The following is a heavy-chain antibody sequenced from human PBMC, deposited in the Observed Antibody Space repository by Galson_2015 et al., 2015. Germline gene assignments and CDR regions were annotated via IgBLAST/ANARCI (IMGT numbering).Heavy chain of an antibody. CDR3: ARDRVRAVTTVGAFDI. J-gene: IGHJ3*02. V-gene: IGHV1-18*01. Sequence: SVKVSCKASGYTFTSYGISWVRQAPGQGLEWMGWISAYNGNTNYAQKLQGRVTMTTDTSTSTAYMELRSLRSDDTAVYYCARDRVRAVTTVGAFDIWGQGTMVTVSS. CDR2: ISAYNGNT. D-gene: IGHD4-17*01. CDR1: GYTFTSYG.